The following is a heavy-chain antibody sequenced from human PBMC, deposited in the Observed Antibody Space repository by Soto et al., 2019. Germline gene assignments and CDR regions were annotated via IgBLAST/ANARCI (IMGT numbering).Heavy chain of an antibody. CDR3: AGDPPLDDGDPDAFDV. D-gene: IGHD4-17*01. CDR2: ILPIVDAT. CDR1: GGTFSRHA. J-gene: IGHJ3*01. V-gene: IGHV1-69*12. Sequence: QVQLVQSGTEVKKPGSSVKVSCKASGGTFSRHAVNWVRQAPGQGLEWMGAILPIVDATNDAQKFQDRVTITADESTGTGYMELRRLRSEDTAVYFSAGDPPLDDGDPDAFDVWGQGTLVIVS.